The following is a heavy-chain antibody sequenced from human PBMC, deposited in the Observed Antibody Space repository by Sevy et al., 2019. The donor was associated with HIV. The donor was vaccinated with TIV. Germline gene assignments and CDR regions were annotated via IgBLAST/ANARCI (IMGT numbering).Heavy chain of an antibody. D-gene: IGHD3-22*01. Sequence: GGSLRLSCEASGFTFDKYWMSWVRQAPGKGLEWIGNIKHDGSEHFYVDSVKGRFTISRDNAKKSLYLQTSNLKAEDTAVYYCARGDYFDRTGLFTDAFEVWGRGTMVTVSS. CDR3: ARGDYFDRTGLFTDAFEV. J-gene: IGHJ3*01. CDR2: IKHDGSEH. V-gene: IGHV3-7*04. CDR1: GFTFDKYW.